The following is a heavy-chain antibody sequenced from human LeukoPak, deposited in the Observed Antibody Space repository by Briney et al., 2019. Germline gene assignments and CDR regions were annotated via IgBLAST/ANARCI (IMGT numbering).Heavy chain of an antibody. CDR1: GGSISSSSYY. J-gene: IGHJ5*02. CDR2: IYYSGST. V-gene: IGHV4-39*01. D-gene: IGHD6-13*01. CDR3: ARSTTVTRWGQQPPTYVDNWFDP. Sequence: SETLSLTCTVSGGSISSSSYYRGWIRQPPGKGLEWIGSIYYSGSTYYNPSLKSRVTISVDTSKNQFSLKLSSVTAADTAVYYCARSTTVTRWGQQPPTYVDNWFDPWGQGTLVTVSS.